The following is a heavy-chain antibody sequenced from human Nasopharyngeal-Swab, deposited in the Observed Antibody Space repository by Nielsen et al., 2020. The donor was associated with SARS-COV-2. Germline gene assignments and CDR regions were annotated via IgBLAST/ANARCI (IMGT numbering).Heavy chain of an antibody. V-gene: IGHV3-48*04. CDR1: GFTFSPYT. Sequence: GESLKTPCATPGFTFSPYTMTWVRQAPGKGLQWISYITSGNSVHYADSVRGRFTISRDNAKNSLYLQMNSLTAEDTAVYYCARERGGGYGDYWGQGTLVTVSS. D-gene: IGHD5-12*01. CDR3: ARERGGGYGDY. J-gene: IGHJ4*02. CDR2: ITSGNSV.